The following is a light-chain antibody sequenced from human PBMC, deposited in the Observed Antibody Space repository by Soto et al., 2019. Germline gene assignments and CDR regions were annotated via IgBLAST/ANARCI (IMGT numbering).Light chain of an antibody. CDR2: GAS. V-gene: IGKV3-20*01. CDR1: QSVSNNY. CDR3: QQYSSLWT. J-gene: IGKJ1*01. Sequence: EIVLTQSPGTLSLSPGERATLSCRTSQSVSNNYLAWYQQKPGQAPRLLIYGASSRATGIPDRFSGSGSGTDFTLSISRLEPEDFAVYYCQQYSSLWTFAQGTKVDIK.